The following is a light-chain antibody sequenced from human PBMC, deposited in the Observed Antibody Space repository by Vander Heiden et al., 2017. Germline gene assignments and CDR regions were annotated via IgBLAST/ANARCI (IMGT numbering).Light chain of an antibody. CDR3: QQYNNWPWYT. J-gene: IGKJ2*01. CDR1: QSVSSN. CDR2: GAS. Sequence: ELVMTQSPATLSVSPGERATLSCRASQSVSSNLAWYQQKPGKAPRLLIYGASTRATGIPARFSGSGSGTEFTLTISSLQSEDFAVYYCQQYNNWPWYTFGQGTKLEIK. V-gene: IGKV3-15*01.